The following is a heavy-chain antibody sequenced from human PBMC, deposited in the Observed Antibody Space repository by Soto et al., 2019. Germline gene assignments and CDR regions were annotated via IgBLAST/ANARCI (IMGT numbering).Heavy chain of an antibody. J-gene: IGHJ4*02. Sequence: ASVKVSCKASGYTFTSYYIHWVRQAPGQGFEWMGIVNPGGGHTTYAQKFQDRVAMTRDTSTSTLYMELRSLRSEDTAVYYCARDRNWGSEDYFDYWGQGTLVTV. V-gene: IGHV1-46*01. D-gene: IGHD7-27*01. CDR1: GYTFTSYY. CDR2: VNPGGGHT. CDR3: ARDRNWGSEDYFDY.